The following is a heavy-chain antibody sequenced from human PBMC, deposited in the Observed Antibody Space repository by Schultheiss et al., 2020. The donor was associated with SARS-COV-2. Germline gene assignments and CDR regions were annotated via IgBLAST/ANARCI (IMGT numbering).Heavy chain of an antibody. Sequence: WGSLRLSCAASGFTFSDYYMSWIRQAPGKGLEWVSYISSSSSYIYYADSVKGRFTISRDNAKNSLYLQMNSLRAEDTAVYYCASSMFIGGYCSSTSCYIPNWFDPWGQGTLVTVSS. V-gene: IGHV3-11*06. J-gene: IGHJ5*02. D-gene: IGHD2-2*01. CDR1: GFTFSDYY. CDR3: ASSMFIGGYCSSTSCYIPNWFDP. CDR2: ISSSSSYI.